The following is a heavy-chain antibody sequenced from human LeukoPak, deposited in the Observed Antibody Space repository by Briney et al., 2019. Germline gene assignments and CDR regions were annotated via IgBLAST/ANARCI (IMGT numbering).Heavy chain of an antibody. CDR1: GGSVSSSSYY. V-gene: IGHV4-61*01. CDR3: ARVDTAYYYYGMDV. CDR2: IYYSGST. D-gene: IGHD5-18*01. Sequence: PSETLSLTCTVSGGSVSSSSYYWSWIRQPPGKGLEWIGYIYYSGSTNYNPSLKSRVTISVDTSKNQFSLKLSSVTAADTAVYYCARVDTAYYYYGMDVWGQGTTVTVSS. J-gene: IGHJ6*02.